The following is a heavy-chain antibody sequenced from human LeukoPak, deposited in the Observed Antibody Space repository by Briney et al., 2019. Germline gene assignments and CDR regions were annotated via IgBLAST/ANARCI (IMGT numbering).Heavy chain of an antibody. V-gene: IGHV3-23*01. CDR1: GFTFCNYA. CDR3: ANGNRCTSPNCLGYYYFYMDV. J-gene: IGHJ6*03. D-gene: IGHD2-8*01. Sequence: PGGSLRLSCAASGFTFCNYAINWVRQAPGRGLEWVSGFSGSGGTTYYADSVKGRFTISRDNSKNTLYLQMNSLRVEDTTVYYCANGNRCTSPNCLGYYYFYMDVWGKGTTVTVSS. CDR2: FSGSGGTT.